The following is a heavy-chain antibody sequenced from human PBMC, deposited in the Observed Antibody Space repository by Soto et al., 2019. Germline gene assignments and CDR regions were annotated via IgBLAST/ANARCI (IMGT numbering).Heavy chain of an antibody. CDR2: IYHSGGT. D-gene: IGHD6-13*01. J-gene: IGHJ4*02. V-gene: IGHV4-4*02. Sequence: SETLSLTCAVSGGSISSSNWWSWVRQPPGKGLEWIGEIYHSGGTNYNPSLKSRVTISVDKSKNQFSLKLSSVTAADTAVYYCARGGFFPSEAGKFDYWGQGTLVTLSS. CDR1: GGSISSSNW. CDR3: ARGGFFPSEAGKFDY.